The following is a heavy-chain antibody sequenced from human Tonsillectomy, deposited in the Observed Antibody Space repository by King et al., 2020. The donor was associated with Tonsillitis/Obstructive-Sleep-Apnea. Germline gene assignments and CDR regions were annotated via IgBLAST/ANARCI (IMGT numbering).Heavy chain of an antibody. Sequence: QLQESGPGLVKPSETLSLTCTVSGVSISSYYWSWIRQPPGTGLEWIGYIYYSGSINYNPSLKSRVTISVDTSKNHFSLKLSSVTAADTAVYYCARERGYDILTGYIPFDIWGQGTMVTVSS. CDR1: GVSISSYY. V-gene: IGHV4-59*01. J-gene: IGHJ3*02. D-gene: IGHD3-9*01. CDR2: IYYSGSI. CDR3: ARERGYDILTGYIPFDI.